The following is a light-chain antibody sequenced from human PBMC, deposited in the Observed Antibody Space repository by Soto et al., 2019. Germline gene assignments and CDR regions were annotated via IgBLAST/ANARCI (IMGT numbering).Light chain of an antibody. J-gene: IGKJ5*01. CDR2: DVF. CDR3: QHYQGGHPIA. CDR1: QSVSAR. V-gene: IGKV3-20*01. Sequence: EIVLTQSQATLSLSPGESAAISCRASQSVSARLAWYKHKPGQPPRLLISDVFNRASGVAERFSGSGSETDFTLIIRRLEPEDSALYYCQHYQGGHPIAFGQGTRLEIK.